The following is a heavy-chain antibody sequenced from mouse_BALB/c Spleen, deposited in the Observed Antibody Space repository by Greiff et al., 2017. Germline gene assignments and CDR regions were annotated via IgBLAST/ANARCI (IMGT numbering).Heavy chain of an antibody. CDR2: IYPGSGNT. V-gene: IGHV1-63*01. CDR3: ARGGYYGSSSYWYFDV. J-gene: IGHJ1*01. D-gene: IGHD1-1*01. Sequence: QVRLQQSGAELVRPGTSVKISCKASGYAFTNYWLGWVKQRPGHGLEWIGDIYPGSGNTYYNEKFKGKATLTADKSSSTAYMQLSSLTSEDSAVYFCARGGYYGSSSYWYFDVWGAGTTVTVSS. CDR1: GYAFTNYW.